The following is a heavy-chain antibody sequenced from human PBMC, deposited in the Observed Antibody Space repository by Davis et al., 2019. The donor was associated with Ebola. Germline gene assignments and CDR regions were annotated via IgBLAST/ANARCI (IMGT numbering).Heavy chain of an antibody. D-gene: IGHD3-3*01. V-gene: IGHV3-11*04. CDR1: GFTLNDYF. Sequence: PGGSLRLSCAASGFTLNDYFFSWIRQAPGKGLDWISFIYDTDNAVAYADSVKGRFTISRDNAKNSLYLQMNSLRADDTALYYCAASVRFGVVPYWGQGTLVTVSS. CDR3: AASVRFGVVPY. J-gene: IGHJ4*02. CDR2: IYDTDNAV.